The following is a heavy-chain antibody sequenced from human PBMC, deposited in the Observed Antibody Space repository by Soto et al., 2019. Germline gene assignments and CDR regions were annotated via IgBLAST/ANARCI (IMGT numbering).Heavy chain of an antibody. CDR3: ARREQLVENFDF. CDR2: INPNSGNT. Sequence: QVQLVQSGAEVKKPGASVKVSCKTSGYTFTGYYIHWIRQAPGQGLEWMGWINPNSGNTKYSQDLQRRVTMTSDTSFTTAYVELTRLRSDGTAVYYCARREQLVENFDFWGQGTLVTVSS. CDR1: GYTFTGYY. J-gene: IGHJ4*02. D-gene: IGHD6-13*01. V-gene: IGHV1-2*02.